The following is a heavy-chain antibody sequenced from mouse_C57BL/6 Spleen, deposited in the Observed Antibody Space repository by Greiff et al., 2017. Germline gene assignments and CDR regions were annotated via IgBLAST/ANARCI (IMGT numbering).Heavy chain of an antibody. CDR2: FHPYNDDT. J-gene: IGHJ2*01. CDR3: ARRTLRHYYLDY. D-gene: IGHD3-1*01. V-gene: IGHV1-47*01. CDR1: GYTFTTYP. Sequence: QVQLQQSGAELVKPGASVKMSCKASGYTFTTYPIEWMKQNHGKSLEWIGNFHPYNDDTKYNEKFKGKATLTVEKYSSRVYLELSRLTSDDSAVYYCARRTLRHYYLDYWGQGTTLTVSS.